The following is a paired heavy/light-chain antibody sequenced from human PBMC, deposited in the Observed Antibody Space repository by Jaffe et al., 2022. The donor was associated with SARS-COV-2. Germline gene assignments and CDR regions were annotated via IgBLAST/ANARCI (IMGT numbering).Heavy chain of an antibody. CDR3: ARDFGDAAGTQYYYGMDV. CDR1: GFTFSSYS. J-gene: IGHJ6*02. V-gene: IGHV3-21*01. D-gene: IGHD6-13*01. CDR2: ISSSSSYI. Sequence: EVQLVESGGGLVKPGGSLRLSCAVSGFTFSSYSMNWVRQAPGKGLEWVSSISSSSSYIYYADSVKGRFTISRDNAKNSLYLQMNSLRAEDTAVYYCARDFGDAAGTQYYYGMDVWGQGTTVTVSS.
Light chain of an antibody. J-gene: IGKJ1*01. CDR1: QSISSY. CDR2: AAS. CDR3: QQSYSTRT. Sequence: DIQMTQSPSSLSASVGDRVTITCRASQSISSYLNWYQQKPGKAPKLLIYAASSLQSGVPSRFSGSGSGTDFTLTISSLQPEDFATYYCQQSYSTRTFGQGTKVEIK. V-gene: IGKV1-39*01.